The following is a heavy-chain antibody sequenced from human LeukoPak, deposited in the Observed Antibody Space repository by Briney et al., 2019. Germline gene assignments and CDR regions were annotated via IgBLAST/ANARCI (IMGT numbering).Heavy chain of an antibody. Sequence: ASVRFSSTVSGYTPTAFSMPWVRQLPGKGFVWWGGFEPEDGETIYAQEFQGRVTMTEDTSTDTAYMELGSLRSEDTAVYYCATRGNGSYAYYFDYWGQGTLVTVSS. V-gene: IGHV1-24*01. CDR3: ATRGNGSYAYYFDY. J-gene: IGHJ4*02. CDR1: GYTPTAFS. CDR2: FEPEDGET. D-gene: IGHD1-26*01.